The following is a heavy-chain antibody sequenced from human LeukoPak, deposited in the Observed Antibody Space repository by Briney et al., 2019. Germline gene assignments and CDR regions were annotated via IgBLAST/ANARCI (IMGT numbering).Heavy chain of an antibody. Sequence: PGGFLRLSCAASGFTFSAFWMTWVRQAPGKGLEWVALINQVGSDKYYVDSMKGRFTISRDNAKNSLYLQMNSLRVEDTAVYFCARERGSNHFDQWGQGTLVTVSS. CDR3: ARERGSNHFDQ. CDR1: GFTFSAFW. D-gene: IGHD4-23*01. CDR2: INQVGSDK. J-gene: IGHJ4*02. V-gene: IGHV3-7*01.